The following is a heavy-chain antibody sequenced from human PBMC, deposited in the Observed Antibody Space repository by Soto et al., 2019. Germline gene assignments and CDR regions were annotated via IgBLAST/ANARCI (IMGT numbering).Heavy chain of an antibody. J-gene: IGHJ4*02. CDR1: GGTFNSHA. CDR2: FIPVLGTA. CDR3: ARGAFGGGYYANFDH. V-gene: IGHV1-69*06. D-gene: IGHD3-3*01. Sequence: QVQLVQSGAEVKKPGSSVTVSCKASGGTFNSHAVNWVRRAPGQGLEWMGGFIPVLGTANYAQKFQGSLTITADRSKTTAYMELTSLVSEDTAVYYCARGAFGGGYYANFDHWGQGTLVTVSS.